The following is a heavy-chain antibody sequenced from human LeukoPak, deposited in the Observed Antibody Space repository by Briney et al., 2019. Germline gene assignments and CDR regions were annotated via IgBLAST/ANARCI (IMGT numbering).Heavy chain of an antibody. J-gene: IGHJ4*02. CDR2: ISYDGSNK. D-gene: IGHD3-3*01. V-gene: IGHV3-30*18. CDR3: AKDGRQVLRFLEWLLGHFDY. Sequence: PGRSLRLSCAASGFTFRNYGMHWVRQAPGKGLEWVAVISYDGSNKYYADSVKGRFTISRDNSKNTLYLQMNSLRAEDTAVYYCAKDGRQVLRFLEWLLGHFDYWGQGTLVTVSS. CDR1: GFTFRNYG.